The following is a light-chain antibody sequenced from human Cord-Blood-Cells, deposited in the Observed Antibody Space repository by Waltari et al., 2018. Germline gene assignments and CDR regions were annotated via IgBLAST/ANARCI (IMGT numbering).Light chain of an antibody. CDR2: DVS. CDR3: SSYTSSRV. Sequence: QSALTQPASVSGSPGQSITISCTGTSSDVGGYNYVSWYQQHPGKAPKLMIYDVSNRPSGVSILFSGSKSGNTASLTISGLQAEDEADYYCSSYTSSRVFGGGTKLTVL. CDR1: SSDVGGYNY. V-gene: IGLV2-14*01. J-gene: IGLJ2*01.